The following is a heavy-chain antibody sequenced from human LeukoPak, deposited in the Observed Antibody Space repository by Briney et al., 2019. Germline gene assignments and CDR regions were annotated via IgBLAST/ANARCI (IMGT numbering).Heavy chain of an antibody. V-gene: IGHV4-39*07. J-gene: IGHJ4*02. CDR2: IYYSGST. Sequence: SETLSLTCTVSGGSVSRSPYYWGWIRQPPGKGLEWIGNIYYSGSTYYNPSLKSRVTILVDTSKNQFSLKLSSVTAADTAVYYCAAARGIRYYFDYWGQGTLFTVSS. CDR1: GGSVSRSPYY. CDR3: AAARGIRYYFDY. D-gene: IGHD3-16*01.